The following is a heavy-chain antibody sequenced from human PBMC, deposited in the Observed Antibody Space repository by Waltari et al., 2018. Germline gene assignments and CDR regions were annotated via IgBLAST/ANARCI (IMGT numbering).Heavy chain of an antibody. V-gene: IGHV7-4-1*02. Sequence: QVQLVQSGSEMKKPGASVKVSCKASGYTFINYGVNWVRQAPGQGLEWMGRINTNTGKPTYAQVFTGRFVFSSDTSVNTAYLQISNLKTEDTAVYYCARGDIVIVPAADNWFDPWGQGTLVTVSS. CDR3: ARGDIVIVPAADNWFDP. D-gene: IGHD2-15*01. CDR2: INTNTGKP. CDR1: GYTFINYG. J-gene: IGHJ5*02.